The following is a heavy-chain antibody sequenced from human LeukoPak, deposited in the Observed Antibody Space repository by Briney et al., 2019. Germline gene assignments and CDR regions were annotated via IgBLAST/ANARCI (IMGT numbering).Heavy chain of an antibody. CDR1: GGSFSGYY. Sequence: SETLSLTCAVYGGSFSGYYWSWIRQPPGKGLEWIGEINHSGGTNYNPSLKSRVTISVDTSKNQFSLKLSSVTAADTAVYYCARGYSSSSSSLYYYYMDVWGRGATVTVSS. CDR2: INHSGGT. J-gene: IGHJ6*03. D-gene: IGHD6-6*01. CDR3: ARGYSSSSSSLYYYYMDV. V-gene: IGHV4-34*01.